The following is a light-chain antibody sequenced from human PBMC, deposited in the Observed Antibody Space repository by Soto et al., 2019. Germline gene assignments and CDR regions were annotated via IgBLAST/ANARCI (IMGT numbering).Light chain of an antibody. CDR1: SSDVGAYSY. CDR3: SSYAGSNNFVV. CDR2: EVS. J-gene: IGLJ2*01. V-gene: IGLV2-8*01. Sequence: QSALTQPPSASGSPGQSVTISCTGTSSDVGAYSYVSWYQQRPGKAPKLMIYEVSKRPSGVPDRFSGSKSGNTASLTVSGLQAEDEADYYCSSYAGSNNFVVFGGGTKLTVL.